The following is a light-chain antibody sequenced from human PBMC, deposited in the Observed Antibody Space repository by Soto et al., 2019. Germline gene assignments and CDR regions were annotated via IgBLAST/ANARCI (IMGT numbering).Light chain of an antibody. CDR3: GTWDSSLSAVV. Sequence: QSVLTQPPSVSAAPGQKVTISCSGSRSNIGNNYVYWYQQLPGTAPKLLMYDNNKRPSGIPDRFSGSKSGTSATLGITGLQTGDEADYYCGTWDSSLSAVVFGGGTKLTVL. J-gene: IGLJ2*01. V-gene: IGLV1-51*01. CDR2: DNN. CDR1: RSNIGNNY.